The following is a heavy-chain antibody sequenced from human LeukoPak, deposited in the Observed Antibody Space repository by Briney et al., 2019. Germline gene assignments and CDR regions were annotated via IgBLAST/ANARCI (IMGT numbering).Heavy chain of an antibody. V-gene: IGHV4-34*01. D-gene: IGHD5-18*01. J-gene: IGHJ4*02. CDR1: GGSFSGYY. CDR3: ARGYSYGSALGY. CDR2: INHSGST. Sequence: SETLSLTCAVYGGSFSGYYWSWIRQPPGKGLEWIGEINHSGSTNYNPFLKSRVTISVDTSKNQFSLKLSSVTAADTAVYYCARGYSYGSALGYWGQGTLVTVSS.